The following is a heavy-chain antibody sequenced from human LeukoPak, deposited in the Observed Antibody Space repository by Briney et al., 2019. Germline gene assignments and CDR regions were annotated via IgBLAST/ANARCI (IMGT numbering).Heavy chain of an antibody. Sequence: PGGSLRLSCITYVFTFGDHSMAWVRQAPGKGLEWVGFIRSIGYGETTEYAPSVKGRFTTSRDNSNSIAYLQMNSLNTEDTGIYYCARGPIQLWLHNGMDVWGPGTTVIVSS. D-gene: IGHD1-1*01. CDR1: VFTFGDHS. CDR2: IRSIGYGETT. J-gene: IGHJ6*02. CDR3: ARGPIQLWLHNGMDV. V-gene: IGHV3-49*04.